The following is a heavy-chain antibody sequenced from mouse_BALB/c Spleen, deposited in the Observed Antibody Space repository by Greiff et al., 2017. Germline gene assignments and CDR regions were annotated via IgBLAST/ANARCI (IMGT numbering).Heavy chain of an antibody. Sequence: QVHVKQSGAELAKPGASVKMSCKASGYTFTSYWMHWVKQRPGQGLEWIGYINPSTGYTEYNQKFKDKATLTADKSSSTAYMQLSSLTSEDSAVYYCARWGRYDLFDYWGQGTTLTVSS. CDR3: ARWGRYDLFDY. V-gene: IGHV1-7*01. D-gene: IGHD2-14*01. CDR1: GYTFTSYW. CDR2: INPSTGYT. J-gene: IGHJ2*01.